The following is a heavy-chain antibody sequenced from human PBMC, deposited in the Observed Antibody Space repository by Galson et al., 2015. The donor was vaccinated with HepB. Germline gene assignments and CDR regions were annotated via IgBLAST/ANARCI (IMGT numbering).Heavy chain of an antibody. CDR2: VWYDGSGK. J-gene: IGHJ6*02. CDR3: ARGEGMPSYSYYGMDV. D-gene: IGHD1-26*01. Sequence: SLRLSCAASGFTFSSHAMHWVRQAPGKGLEWVADVWYDGSGKFYADSVKGRFTIFRDNTKNTLYLQMNSLRAEDTAVFYCARGEGMPSYSYYGMDVWGQGTTVTVSS. CDR1: GFTFSSHA. V-gene: IGHV3-33*01.